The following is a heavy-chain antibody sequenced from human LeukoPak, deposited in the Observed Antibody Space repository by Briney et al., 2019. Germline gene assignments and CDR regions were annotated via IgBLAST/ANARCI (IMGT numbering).Heavy chain of an antibody. J-gene: IGHJ5*02. Sequence: ASVKVSCKTSGYIFTTYAIHWVRQAPGRGLEWMGLINADDGNTSYSQRFQGRVTITRDTSANTAYMELSSLRFEDTAVYYCARGIVVKPSANWFDPWGQGTPVTVSS. CDR1: GYIFTTYA. CDR2: INADDGNT. CDR3: ARGIVVKPSANWFDP. D-gene: IGHD2-2*01. V-gene: IGHV1-3*01.